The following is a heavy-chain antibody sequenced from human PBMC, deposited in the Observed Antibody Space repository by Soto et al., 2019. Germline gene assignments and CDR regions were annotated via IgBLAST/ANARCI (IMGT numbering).Heavy chain of an antibody. CDR3: VRGPNYGDGVDFFDS. D-gene: IGHD4-17*01. J-gene: IGHJ4*02. Sequence: GGSLRLSCAASGFTFSDHYMSWIRQAPGRGLECVSYITKSGNYIYYADSVKGRFTISRDNAKNALYLQMSSLRVEDTALYYSVRGPNYGDGVDFFDSWGQATLVNVSS. V-gene: IGHV3-11*01. CDR1: GFTFSDHY. CDR2: ITKSGNYI.